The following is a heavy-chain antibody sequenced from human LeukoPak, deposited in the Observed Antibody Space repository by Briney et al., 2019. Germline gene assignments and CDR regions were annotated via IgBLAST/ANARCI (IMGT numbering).Heavy chain of an antibody. J-gene: IGHJ3*02. Sequence: SQTLSLTCTVSGGSISSGGYYWSWIRQPPGKGLEWIGYIYHSGSTYYNPSLKSRVTISVDRSKNQFSLKLSSVTAADTAVYYCATTNTYDFWSGYSGNDAFDIWGQGTMVTVSS. D-gene: IGHD3-3*01. CDR3: ATTNTYDFWSGYSGNDAFDI. V-gene: IGHV4-30-2*01. CDR2: IYHSGST. CDR1: GGSISSGGYY.